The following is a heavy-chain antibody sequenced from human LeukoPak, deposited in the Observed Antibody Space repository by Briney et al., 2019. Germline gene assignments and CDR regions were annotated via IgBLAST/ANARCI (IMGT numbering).Heavy chain of an antibody. V-gene: IGHV1-69*13. J-gene: IGHJ4*02. Sequence: GASVKVSCKASGYTFTSYGISWVRQAPGQGLEWMGGIIPIFGTANYAQKFQGRVTITADESTSTAYMELSSLRSEDTAVYYCATSLGDGYNWYYWGQGTLVTVSS. CDR2: IIPIFGTA. CDR1: GYTFTSYG. D-gene: IGHD5-24*01. CDR3: ATSLGDGYNWYY.